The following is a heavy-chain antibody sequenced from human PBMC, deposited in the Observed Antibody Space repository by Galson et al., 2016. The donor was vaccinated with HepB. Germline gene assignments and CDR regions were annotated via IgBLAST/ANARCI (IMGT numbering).Heavy chain of an antibody. CDR2: ISDNGGST. D-gene: IGHD4-17*01. V-gene: IGHV3-23*01. Sequence: SLRLSCAASGFTFSIFAMNWVRQAPGKGLEWVSGISDNGGSTYYVDSVKGRFTISRDNFKNMLYLQMNSLRAEDTAVYYCGKGLTTVTTEVDYWGQGTLVTVSS. CDR3: GKGLTTVTTEVDY. CDR1: GFTFSIFA. J-gene: IGHJ4*02.